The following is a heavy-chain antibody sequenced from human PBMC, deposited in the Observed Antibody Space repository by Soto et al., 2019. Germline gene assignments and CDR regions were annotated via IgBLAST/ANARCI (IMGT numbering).Heavy chain of an antibody. CDR3: AKVRPKINWNDFDY. J-gene: IGHJ4*02. CDR2: ISGSGDTT. Sequence: EVQLLESGGGLVQPGGSLRLSCAASGFTFNTYAMSWVRQAPGKGLEWVSIISGSGDTTFYADSVKGRFTISRDNSKNTLYLQMNSLRAEDTALYHCAKVRPKINWNDFDYWGQGTPVTLST. V-gene: IGHV3-23*01. CDR1: GFTFNTYA. D-gene: IGHD1-1*01.